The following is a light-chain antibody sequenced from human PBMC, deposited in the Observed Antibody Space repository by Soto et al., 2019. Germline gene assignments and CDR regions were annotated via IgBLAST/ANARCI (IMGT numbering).Light chain of an antibody. V-gene: IGLV2-14*01. CDR1: SSDVGGYNY. CDR3: SAYTARSTLV. J-gene: IGLJ3*02. Sequence: QSALTQPRSVSGSPGQSVTISCTGTSSDVGGYNYVSWYQQHPGKAPKLIIYEVRNRPSGISSRFSGSRSGNTASLTISGLQPEDEGDYYCSAYTARSTLVFGGGTQLTVL. CDR2: EVR.